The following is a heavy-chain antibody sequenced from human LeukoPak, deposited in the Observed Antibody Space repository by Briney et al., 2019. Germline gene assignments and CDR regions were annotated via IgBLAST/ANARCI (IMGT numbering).Heavy chain of an antibody. V-gene: IGHV4-34*01. Sequence: SETLSLTCAVYGGSFSGYYWSWIRQPPGKGLEWIGEINHSGSTNYNPSLKSRVTISVDTSKNQFSLKLSSVTAADTAVYYCARVITMVRGVIIPKNYYFDYWGQGTLVTVSS. CDR2: INHSGST. CDR1: GGSFSGYY. D-gene: IGHD3-10*01. CDR3: ARVITMVRGVIIPKNYYFDY. J-gene: IGHJ4*02.